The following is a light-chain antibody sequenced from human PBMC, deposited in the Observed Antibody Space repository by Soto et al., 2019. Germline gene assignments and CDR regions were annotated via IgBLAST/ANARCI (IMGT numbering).Light chain of an antibody. J-gene: IGKJ2*01. V-gene: IGKV1-5*01. CDR3: QQYNSYPYT. Sequence: DIQMTQSPSTLSASVGDRVTITCRASQSISSWLAWYQQKPGKVPKLLIYDASRLESGVPSRFSGSGSGTEFTFTISSLQPDDFATYYCQQYNSYPYTFCQGTKLEIK. CDR2: DAS. CDR1: QSISSW.